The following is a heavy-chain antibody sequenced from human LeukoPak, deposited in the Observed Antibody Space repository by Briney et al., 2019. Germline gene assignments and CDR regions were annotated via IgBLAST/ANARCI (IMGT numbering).Heavy chain of an antibody. CDR1: GGPISGYY. CDR2: IYNSGST. D-gene: IGHD5-18*01. Sequence: SETLSLTCTASGGPISGYYWIWIRQPPGKGLEGIGNIYNSGSTYYNPSLKSRVTISIDTSKNQFSLKLSSVTAADTAVYYCARRRPDTSMVDYWGQGTLVLVSS. CDR3: ARRRPDTSMVDY. J-gene: IGHJ4*02. V-gene: IGHV4-59*08.